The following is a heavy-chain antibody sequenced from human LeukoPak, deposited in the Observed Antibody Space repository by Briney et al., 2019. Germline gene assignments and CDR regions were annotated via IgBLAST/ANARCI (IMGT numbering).Heavy chain of an antibody. Sequence: PGGSLRLSCAASGFTVNSYTMSWVRQALGRGLEWVSALSSGDNTHYADSVNGRFTISRDNSKNTLYLQLNSLGAEDTAVYYCARRYCSTCPTGHAFDLWGQGTMVTVSS. CDR1: GFTVNSYT. D-gene: IGHD2-2*01. CDR3: ARRYCSTCPTGHAFDL. J-gene: IGHJ3*01. CDR2: LSSGDNT. V-gene: IGHV3-53*01.